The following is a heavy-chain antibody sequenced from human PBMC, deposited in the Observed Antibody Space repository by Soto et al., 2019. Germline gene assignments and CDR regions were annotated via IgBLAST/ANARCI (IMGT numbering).Heavy chain of an antibody. J-gene: IGHJ4*02. V-gene: IGHV4-30-4*01. D-gene: IGHD3-22*01. Sequence: QVQLQESGPGLVKPSQTLSLTCSVSGGSISSGENYWNWIRQPPGKGLEWIGYIYYSGDTYYNPSLQSRVTRSLDTSTNQFSLKLSSVTAADTAVYYCAAPSGYYWVHDYWGQGTLVTVSS. CDR3: AAPSGYYWVHDY. CDR2: IYYSGDT. CDR1: GGSISSGENY.